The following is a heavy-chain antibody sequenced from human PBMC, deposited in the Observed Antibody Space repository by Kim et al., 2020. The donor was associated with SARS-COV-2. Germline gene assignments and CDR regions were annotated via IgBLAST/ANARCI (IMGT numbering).Heavy chain of an antibody. Sequence: SLKSRVSISVDTSKNQFSRKLSSVTAADTAVYYCARGRITIFGVVTEFDYWGQGTLVTVSS. D-gene: IGHD3-3*01. J-gene: IGHJ4*02. V-gene: IGHV4-31*02. CDR3: ARGRITIFGVVTEFDY.